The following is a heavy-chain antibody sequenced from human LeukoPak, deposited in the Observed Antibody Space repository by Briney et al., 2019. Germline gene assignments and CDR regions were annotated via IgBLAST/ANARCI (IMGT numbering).Heavy chain of an antibody. J-gene: IGHJ4*02. D-gene: IGHD5-12*01. Sequence: ASVKVSCKVSGYTLTELSMHWVRQAPGKGREWMGGFDPEDGETIYAQKFQGRVTMTEDTSTDTAYMELSSLGSEDTAVYYCATDLMIVATTPNQYFDYWGQGTLVTVSS. CDR1: GYTLTELS. CDR2: FDPEDGET. V-gene: IGHV1-24*01. CDR3: ATDLMIVATTPNQYFDY.